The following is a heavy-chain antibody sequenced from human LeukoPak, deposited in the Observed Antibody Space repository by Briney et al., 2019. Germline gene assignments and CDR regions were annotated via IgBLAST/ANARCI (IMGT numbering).Heavy chain of an antibody. Sequence: PGGSLRLSCAASGFTFSSYGMHWVRQAPGKGLEWVAFIRYDGSNKYYADSVKGRFTNSRDNSKNTLYLQMNSLRAEDTAVYYCAKEGDNDSSGYYSFDYWGQGTLVTVSS. CDR1: GFTFSSYG. V-gene: IGHV3-30*02. D-gene: IGHD3-22*01. CDR2: IRYDGSNK. J-gene: IGHJ4*02. CDR3: AKEGDNDSSGYYSFDY.